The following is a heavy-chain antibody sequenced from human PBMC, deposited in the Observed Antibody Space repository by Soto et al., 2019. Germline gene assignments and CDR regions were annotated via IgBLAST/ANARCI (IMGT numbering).Heavy chain of an antibody. Sequence: GGSLRLSCAASGFSISRYWMSWVRQAPGKGLEWVADKKQDGSEEYYVGSVKGRFTVSRDNAKNSVYLQLTSLRVEDTALYYCARGGFSYGTGIEHWGQGALVTVS. D-gene: IGHD5-18*01. CDR2: KKQDGSEE. CDR3: ARGGFSYGTGIEH. J-gene: IGHJ5*02. CDR1: GFSISRYW. V-gene: IGHV3-7*01.